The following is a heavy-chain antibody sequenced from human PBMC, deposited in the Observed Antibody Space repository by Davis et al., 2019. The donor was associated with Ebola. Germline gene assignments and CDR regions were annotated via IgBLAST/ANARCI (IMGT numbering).Heavy chain of an antibody. V-gene: IGHV1-2*06. Sequence: AASVKVSCKASGYTFIGYYVHWVRQAPGQGLEWMGRIDPNSGDADYAQKFQGRVTMTRDTSTTTVYMDLSSLRSEDTALYYCTTPGGQDSGYDVFDIWGQGTMVTVSS. CDR2: IDPNSGDA. CDR3: TTPGGQDSGYDVFDI. J-gene: IGHJ3*02. CDR1: GYTFIGYY. D-gene: IGHD5-12*01.